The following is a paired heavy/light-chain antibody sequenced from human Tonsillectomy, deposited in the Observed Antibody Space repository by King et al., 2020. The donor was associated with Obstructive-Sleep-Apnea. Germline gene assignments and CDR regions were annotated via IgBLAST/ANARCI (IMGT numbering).Heavy chain of an antibody. V-gene: IGHV3-9*01. Sequence: EVQVVESGGGLVQPGRSLRLSCAASGITFDDYAMHWVRQVPGKGLEWVSSISWNSGMLAYADSVKGRFIISRDNAKNSLYLQMDSLRIEDTAFYYCATLMEWRADKYFQHWGQGTLVIVSS. D-gene: IGHD3-3*01. J-gene: IGHJ1*01. CDR3: ATLMEWRADKYFQH. CDR2: ISWNSGML. CDR1: GITFDDYA.
Light chain of an antibody. CDR1: SGYSNYK. CDR2: VGPSGIMG. CDR3: GADHGSGSNFGYV. Sequence: QPVLTQPPSASASLGASVTLTCTLSSGYSNYKVDWYQQRPGKGPRFVMRVGPSGIMGSKGDGIPDRFSVLGSGLNRYLTIQNIQEDDESDYYCGADHGSGSNFGYVFGPGTKVTVL. V-gene: IGLV9-49*01. J-gene: IGLJ1*01.